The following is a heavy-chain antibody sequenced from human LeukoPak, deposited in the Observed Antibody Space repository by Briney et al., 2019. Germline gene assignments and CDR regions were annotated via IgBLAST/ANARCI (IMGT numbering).Heavy chain of an antibody. D-gene: IGHD2-2*01. CDR1: GYSFTSYW. V-gene: IGHV5-51*01. J-gene: IGHJ4*02. CDR3: ARVPVVPAAISGYFDY. CDR2: IYPGDSDT. Sequence: GESLKISCKGSGYSFTSYWIGWVRQMPGKGLEWMGIIYPGDSDTRYSPSFQGQATISADKSISTAYLQWSSLKASDTAMYYCARVPVVPAAISGYFDYWGQGTLVTVSS.